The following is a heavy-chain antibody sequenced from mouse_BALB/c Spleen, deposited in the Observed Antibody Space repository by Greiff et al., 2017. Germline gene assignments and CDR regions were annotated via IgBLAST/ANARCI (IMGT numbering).Heavy chain of an antibody. CDR1: GFTFSSYA. CDR2: ISSGGST. V-gene: IGHV5-6-5*01. J-gene: IGHJ3*01. D-gene: IGHD2-4*01. CDR3: ARGGIYYDYDGLAY. Sequence: EVQVVESGGGLVKPGGSLKLSCAASGFTFSSYAMSWVRQTPEKRLEWVASISSGGSTYYPDSVKGRFTISRDNARNILYLQMSSLRSEDTAMYYCARGGIYYDYDGLAYWGQGTLVTVSA.